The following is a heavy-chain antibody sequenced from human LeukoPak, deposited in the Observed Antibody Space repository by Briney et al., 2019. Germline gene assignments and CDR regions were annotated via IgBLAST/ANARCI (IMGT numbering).Heavy chain of an antibody. CDR3: TRDLDGSGSYNWFDP. V-gene: IGHV3-30*02. CDR2: IRYDGSNK. J-gene: IGHJ5*02. CDR1: GFTFSSYG. D-gene: IGHD3-10*01. Sequence: GGSLRLSCAASGFTFSSYGMHWVRQAPGKGLEWVAFIRYDGSNKYYADSVKGRFTISRDNAKHSLYLQMNSLRAEDTAVYYCTRDLDGSGSYNWFDPWGQGTLVTVSS.